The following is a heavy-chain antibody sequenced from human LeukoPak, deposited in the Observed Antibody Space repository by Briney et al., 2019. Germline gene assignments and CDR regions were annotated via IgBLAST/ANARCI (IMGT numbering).Heavy chain of an antibody. J-gene: IGHJ4*02. Sequence: PGESLKISCAASGFTFSSYAMSWVRQAPGKGLEWVSAISGSGGSTYYADSVKGRFTISRDNSKNTPYLQMNSLRAEDTAVYYCAKLCPNTAMARTFVDYWGQGTLVTVSS. CDR2: ISGSGGST. D-gene: IGHD5-18*01. CDR3: AKLCPNTAMARTFVDY. CDR1: GFTFSSYA. V-gene: IGHV3-23*01.